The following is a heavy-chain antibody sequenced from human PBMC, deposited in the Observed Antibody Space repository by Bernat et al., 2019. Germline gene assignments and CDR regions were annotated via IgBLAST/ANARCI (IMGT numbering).Heavy chain of an antibody. J-gene: IGHJ2*01. D-gene: IGHD6-13*01. CDR2: ISGSGGST. CDR1: GFTFSSYA. V-gene: IGHV3-23*04. CDR3: AKVSVGSPNQTQQLYWYFDL. Sequence: EVQLVESGGGLVKPGRSLRLSCAASGFTFSSYAMSWVRQAPGKGLEWVSAISGSGGSTYYADSVKGRFTISRDNSKNTPYLQMNSLRAEDTAVYYCAKVSVGSPNQTQQLYWYFDLWGRGTLVTVSS.